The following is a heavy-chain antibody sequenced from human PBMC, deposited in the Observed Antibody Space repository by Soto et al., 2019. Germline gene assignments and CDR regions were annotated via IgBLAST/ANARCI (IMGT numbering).Heavy chain of an antibody. V-gene: IGHV3-23*01. D-gene: IGHD2-2*01. J-gene: IGHJ4*02. Sequence: EVQLLESGGGLVQPGGSLRLSCAASGFTFRNYAMSWARQAPGKGLEWVSAISGSGGTTHYADSVKGRFTISRDNSKNPLYLQMNSLRVEDTALYYCAKDRSSTSCYAFDYWGQGSLVTVSS. CDR1: GFTFRNYA. CDR2: ISGSGGTT. CDR3: AKDRSSTSCYAFDY.